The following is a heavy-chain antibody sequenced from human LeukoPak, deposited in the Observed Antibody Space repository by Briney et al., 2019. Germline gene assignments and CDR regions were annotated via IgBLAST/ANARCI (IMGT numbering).Heavy chain of an antibody. CDR3: ARENYDYVWGSYRPHWFDP. CDR2: INPNSGGT. J-gene: IGHJ5*02. CDR1: GYTFTGYY. D-gene: IGHD3-16*02. V-gene: IGHV1-2*02. Sequence: ASVKVSCKASGYTFTGYYIHWVRQAPGQGLEWMGWINPNSGGTNYAQKFQGRVTMTRDTSISTAYMELRSLRSDDTAVYYCARENYDYVWGSYRPHWFDPWGQGTLVTVSS.